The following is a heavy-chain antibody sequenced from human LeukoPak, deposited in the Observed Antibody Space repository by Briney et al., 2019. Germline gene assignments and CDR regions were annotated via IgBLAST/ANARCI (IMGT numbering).Heavy chain of an antibody. CDR1: GFTFSNSW. V-gene: IGHV3-7*01. CDR2: IKEDGSDK. J-gene: IGHJ6*04. Sequence: PGGSLRLSCLAPGFTFSNSWMTWVRQAPGRGLEWVANIKEDGSDKQYVDSVRGRFTISRDNAKNSVSLQMDGLRAEDTAVYHCVRESDVWSGPGIGRPLDVWGKGTTVTVSS. D-gene: IGHD3-3*01. CDR3: VRESDVWSGPGIGRPLDV.